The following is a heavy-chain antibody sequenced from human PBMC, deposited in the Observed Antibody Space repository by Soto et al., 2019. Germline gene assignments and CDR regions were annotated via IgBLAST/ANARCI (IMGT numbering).Heavy chain of an antibody. V-gene: IGHV3-33*01. CDR1: GFTFSSYG. J-gene: IGHJ6*02. D-gene: IGHD3-3*01. CDR2: IWYDGSNK. CDR3: ARDYYDFWSGYSSANGMDV. Sequence: GGSLRLSCAASGFTFSSYGMHWVRQAPGKGLEWVAVIWYDGSNKYYADSVKGRFTISRDNSKNTLYLQMNSLRAEDTAVYYCARDYYDFWSGYSSANGMDVWGQGTTVTVSS.